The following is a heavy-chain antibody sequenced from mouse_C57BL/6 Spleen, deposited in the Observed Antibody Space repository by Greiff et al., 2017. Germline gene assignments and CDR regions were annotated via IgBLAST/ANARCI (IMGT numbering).Heavy chain of an antibody. D-gene: IGHD3-3*01. Sequence: EVHLVESGGGLVQSGRSLRLSCATSGFTFSDFYMEWVRQAPGKGLEWIAASRNKANDYTTEYSASVKCRCIVSRDTSQSFLYLQMNALRAEDTAIYYCARDGLGAMDYWGQGTSVTVSS. CDR1: GFTFSDFY. J-gene: IGHJ4*01. CDR3: ARDGLGAMDY. CDR2: SRNKANDYTT. V-gene: IGHV7-1*01.